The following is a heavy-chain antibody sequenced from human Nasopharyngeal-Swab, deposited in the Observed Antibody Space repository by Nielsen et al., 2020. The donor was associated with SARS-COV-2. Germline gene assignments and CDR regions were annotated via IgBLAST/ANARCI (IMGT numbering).Heavy chain of an antibody. CDR1: GFTFSSYG. CDR2: ISSGSSTI. V-gene: IGHV3-48*01. J-gene: IGHJ4*02. D-gene: IGHD4-23*01. Sequence: GESLKISCAVSGFTFSSYGMNWVRQAPGKGLEWVSYISSGSSTIHYADSVKGRFTISRDNAKNSLYLQMNSLRAEDTAVYYCAGGNSADHWGQGTLVTVSS. CDR3: AGGNSADH.